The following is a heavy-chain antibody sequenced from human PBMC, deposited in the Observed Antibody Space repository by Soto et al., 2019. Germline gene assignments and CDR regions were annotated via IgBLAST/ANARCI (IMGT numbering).Heavy chain of an antibody. Sequence: EVQLVESGGGLVQPGESLRLSCAASGLTFDAYWMNWVRQAPGKGLEWVANIKHDASDEYYVDSVKGRFTISRDNGKSYLYVEMRDLRADDTAVDYWVRDVYGWGSVGTWWHGTLVTVPS. V-gene: IGHV3-7*01. D-gene: IGHD3-10*01. CDR2: IKHDASDE. CDR3: VRDVYGWGSVGT. J-gene: IGHJ5*01. CDR1: GLTFDAYW.